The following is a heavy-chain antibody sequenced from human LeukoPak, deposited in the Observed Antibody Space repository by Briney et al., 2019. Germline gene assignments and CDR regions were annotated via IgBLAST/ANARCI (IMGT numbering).Heavy chain of an antibody. Sequence: GGSLRLSCAASGFTFSSYGMHWVRQAPGKGLEWVAFIRYDGSNKYYADSVKGRFTISRDNSKNTLYLQMNSLRAEDTAVYYCAKDPNVVVPAAIPNYYYYYMDVWGKGTTVTVSS. D-gene: IGHD2-2*02. J-gene: IGHJ6*03. CDR2: IRYDGSNK. CDR3: AKDPNVVVPAAIPNYYYYYMDV. V-gene: IGHV3-30*02. CDR1: GFTFSSYG.